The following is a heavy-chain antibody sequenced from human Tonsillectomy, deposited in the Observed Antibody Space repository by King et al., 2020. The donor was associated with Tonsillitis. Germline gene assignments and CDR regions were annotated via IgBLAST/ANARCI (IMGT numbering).Heavy chain of an antibody. Sequence: VQLVESGGGLVQPGGSLRLSCAASGFPFSSDWRGWGRQGPGEGLEWVAKIKQDGSEKDYVDYVKGRFTISRDNAKNSLYLQMNSLRAEDTAVYYCAREKTLAAVGGYWGQGALVTVSS. CDR2: IKQDGSEK. CDR3: AREKTLAAVGGY. CDR1: GFPFSSDW. J-gene: IGHJ4*02. V-gene: IGHV3-7*03. D-gene: IGHD6-25*01.